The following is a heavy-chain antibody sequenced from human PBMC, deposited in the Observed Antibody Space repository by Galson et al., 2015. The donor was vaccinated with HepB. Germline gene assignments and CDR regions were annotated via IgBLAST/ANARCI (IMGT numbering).Heavy chain of an antibody. D-gene: IGHD1-1*01. CDR2: FDPEDGET. V-gene: IGHV1-24*01. CDR1: GYTLTELS. Sequence: SVKVSCKVSGYTLTELSMHWVRQAPGKGLEWMGGFDPEDGETIYAQKFQGRVTMTEDTSTDTAYMELSSLRSEDTAVYYCETDLLHLKRRGGNAFDIWGQWTMVTVSS. CDR3: ETDLLHLKRRGGNAFDI. J-gene: IGHJ3*02.